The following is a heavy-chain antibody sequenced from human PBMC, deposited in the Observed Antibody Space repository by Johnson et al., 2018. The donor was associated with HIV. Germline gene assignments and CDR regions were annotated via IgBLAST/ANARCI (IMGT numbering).Heavy chain of an antibody. Sequence: MLLVESGGGLVQPGGSLRLSCAASGFTLSSYGMHWVRQAPGKGLEWVANIKQDGSEKYYVDSVKGRFTISRDNAKNSLYLQMNSLRAEDTALYYCARPEINCSSTSCQKAGAFDIWGQGTMVTVSS. J-gene: IGHJ3*02. CDR2: IKQDGSEK. CDR3: ARPEINCSSTSCQKAGAFDI. CDR1: GFTLSSYG. D-gene: IGHD2-2*01. V-gene: IGHV3-7*03.